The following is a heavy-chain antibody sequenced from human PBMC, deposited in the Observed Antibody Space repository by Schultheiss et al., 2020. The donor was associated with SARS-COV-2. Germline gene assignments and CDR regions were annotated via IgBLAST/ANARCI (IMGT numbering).Heavy chain of an antibody. CDR2: IWYDGSNK. CDR1: GFTFSSYG. J-gene: IGHJ3*02. CDR3: ARGYDFWSGYFDAFDI. V-gene: IGHV3-33*08. Sequence: GGSLRLSCAASGFTFSSYGMHWVRQAPGKGLEWVAVIWYDGSNKYYADSVKGRFTISRDNSKNTLYLQMNSLRAEDTAVYYCARGYDFWSGYFDAFDIWGQGTMVTVSS. D-gene: IGHD3-3*01.